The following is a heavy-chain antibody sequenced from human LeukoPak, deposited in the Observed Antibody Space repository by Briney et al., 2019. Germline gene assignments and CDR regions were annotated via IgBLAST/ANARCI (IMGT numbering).Heavy chain of an antibody. CDR2: ISGSGGST. V-gene: IGHV3-23*01. J-gene: IGHJ4*02. D-gene: IGHD5-18*01. CDR1: GFTVSNNY. Sequence: PGGSLRLSCVASGFTVSNNYMSWVRQAPGTGLEWVSVISGSGGSTYYADSVKGRFTISRDNSKNTLYLQMNSLRAEDTAVYYCAKNLGSYGPDYFDYWGQGTLVTVSS. CDR3: AKNLGSYGPDYFDY.